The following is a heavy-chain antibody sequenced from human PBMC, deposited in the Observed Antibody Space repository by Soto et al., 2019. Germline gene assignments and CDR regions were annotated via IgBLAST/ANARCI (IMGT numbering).Heavy chain of an antibody. CDR3: AKLTYPSDSTGYYYERVSGWIDS. CDR1: GFMFSSSA. J-gene: IGHJ5*01. CDR2: ISASGGTA. Sequence: GSLRLSCAASGFMFSSSAMRWGRQAPGKGLEWVSSISASGGTANLADSVEGRCTISRDNSKSTLYLQMNSLRAEDTAVYYCAKLTYPSDSTGYYYERVSGWIDSWGQGT. V-gene: IGHV3-23*01. D-gene: IGHD3-22*01.